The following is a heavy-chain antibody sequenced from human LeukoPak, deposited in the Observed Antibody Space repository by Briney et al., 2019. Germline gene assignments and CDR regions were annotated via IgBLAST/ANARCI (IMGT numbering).Heavy chain of an antibody. D-gene: IGHD3-9*01. CDR2: IYHSGST. CDR3: ARTYYDILTGYYFDP. V-gene: IGHV4-30-2*01. J-gene: IGHJ5*02. CDR1: GGSISSGGSS. Sequence: SQTLSLTCAVSGGSISSGGSSWSWLRQPPGKGLEWIGYIYHSGSTYYNPSLKSRVTISLDRSRNQFSPKLSSVAAADTAVYYCARTYYDILTGYYFDPWGQGTLVTVSS.